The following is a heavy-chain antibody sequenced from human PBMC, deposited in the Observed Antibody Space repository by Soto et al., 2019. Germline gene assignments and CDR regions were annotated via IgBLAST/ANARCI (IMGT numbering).Heavy chain of an antibody. CDR3: AVRCDRTYCLGHFVY. CDR1: GGTFNNYV. V-gene: IGHV1-69*06. Sequence: QVQLVQSGAEVKQPGSSVKVYCRASGGTFNNYVINWVRQAPGQGLEWMAGIIPIFGTANYAQKFQGRGTISADKSTRTAYMELNSLRAEDTVVYDCAVRCDRTYCLGHFVYCGQGELVPVSS. J-gene: IGHJ4*02. CDR2: IIPIFGTA. D-gene: IGHD1-26*01.